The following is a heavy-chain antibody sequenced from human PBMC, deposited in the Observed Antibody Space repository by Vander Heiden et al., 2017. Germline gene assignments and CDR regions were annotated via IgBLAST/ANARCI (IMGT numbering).Heavy chain of an antibody. V-gene: IGHV4-59*01. D-gene: IGHD3-22*01. Sequence: SWIRQPPGKGLEWIGYIYYRGSTNYNPSLKSRVTISVDTSKNQFSLKLSSVTAADTAVYYCARDGRGLGYYDSSGYSSPAATPKKTTNWYFDLWGRGTLVTVSS. CDR3: ARDGRGLGYYDSSGYSSPAATPKKTTNWYFDL. CDR2: IYYRGST. J-gene: IGHJ2*01.